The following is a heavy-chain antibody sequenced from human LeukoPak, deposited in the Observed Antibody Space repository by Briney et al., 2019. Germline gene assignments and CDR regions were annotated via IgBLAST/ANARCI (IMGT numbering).Heavy chain of an antibody. CDR2: INWNGGST. CDR3: ARDGGYDILTGDPRGAFDI. CDR1: GFTFDDYG. D-gene: IGHD3-9*01. Sequence: GRPLRLSCAASGFTFDDYGMSWVRQAPGKGLEWVSGINWNGGSTGYADSVKGRFTISRDNAKNSLYLQMNSLRAEDTALYYCARDGGYDILTGDPRGAFDIWGQGTMVTVSS. V-gene: IGHV3-20*04. J-gene: IGHJ3*02.